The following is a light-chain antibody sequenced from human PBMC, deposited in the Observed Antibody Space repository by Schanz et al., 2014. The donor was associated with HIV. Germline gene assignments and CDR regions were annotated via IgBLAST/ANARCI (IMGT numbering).Light chain of an antibody. CDR1: SSDVGSYNL. CDR2: EVS. V-gene: IGLV2-23*01. Sequence: QSVLTQPASVSGSPGQSITISCTGTSSDVGSYNLVSWYQQHPGKAPKLMIYEVSKRPSGVSNRFSGSKSGNTASLTVSGLQTEDEADYYCSSYGGNYNLLFGGGTKLTVL. J-gene: IGLJ2*01. CDR3: SSYGGNYNLL.